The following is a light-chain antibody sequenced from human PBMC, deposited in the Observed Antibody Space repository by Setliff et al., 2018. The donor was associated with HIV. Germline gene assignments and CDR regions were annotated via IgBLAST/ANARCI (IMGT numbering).Light chain of an antibody. J-gene: IGLJ1*01. CDR1: NSDVGLYNF. CDR3: SSFTDRRKFV. Sequence: QSALAQPASVSGSPGQSITISCTGTNSDVGLYNFVSWYQQHPGKVPNLIIYDVTNRPSGISYRFSGSKSGNTASLTISGLQAEDEADYFCSSFTDRRKFVFGTGTKV. CDR2: DVT. V-gene: IGLV2-14*03.